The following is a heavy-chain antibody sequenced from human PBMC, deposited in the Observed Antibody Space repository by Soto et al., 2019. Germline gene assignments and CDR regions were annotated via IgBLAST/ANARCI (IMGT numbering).Heavy chain of an antibody. CDR2: ISGSGGST. Sequence: LRLSCAASGFTFSSYAMSWVRQAPGKGLEWVSAISGSGGSTYYADSVKGRFTISRDNSKNTLYLQMNGLRAEDTAVYYCARDVGTSMVVAATTSGDYGLFYWGQGTLVTVSS. CDR1: GFTFSSYA. D-gene: IGHD2-15*01. V-gene: IGHV3-23*01. CDR3: ARDVGTSMVVAATTSGDYGLFY. J-gene: IGHJ4*02.